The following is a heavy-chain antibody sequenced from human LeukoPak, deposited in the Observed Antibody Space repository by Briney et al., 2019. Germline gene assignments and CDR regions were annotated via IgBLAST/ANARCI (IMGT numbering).Heavy chain of an antibody. CDR2: ISAYNGNT. CDR1: GYTFTSYY. D-gene: IGHD6-13*01. Sequence: SVKVSCKASGYTFTSYYMHWVRQAPGQGLEWMGWISAYNGNTNYAQKLQGRVTMTTDTSTSTAYMEMRSLRSDDTAVYYCARVLGSSSWFRGMDVWGQGTTVTVSS. V-gene: IGHV1-18*04. J-gene: IGHJ6*02. CDR3: ARVLGSSSWFRGMDV.